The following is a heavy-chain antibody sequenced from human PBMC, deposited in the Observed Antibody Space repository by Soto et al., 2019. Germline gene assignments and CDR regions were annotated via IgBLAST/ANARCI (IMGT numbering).Heavy chain of an antibody. V-gene: IGHV1-69*01. Sequence: QVQLVQSGAEVKKPGSSVKVSCKASGGTFSSYAISWVRQAPGQGLEWMGGIIPIFGTANYAQKFQGRVTITADESTSTAYRELSSLRSEDTAVYYCARLRSSSWYSPGGGGMDVWGQGTTVTVSS. D-gene: IGHD6-13*01. CDR3: ARLRSSSWYSPGGGGMDV. CDR1: GGTFSSYA. CDR2: IIPIFGTA. J-gene: IGHJ6*02.